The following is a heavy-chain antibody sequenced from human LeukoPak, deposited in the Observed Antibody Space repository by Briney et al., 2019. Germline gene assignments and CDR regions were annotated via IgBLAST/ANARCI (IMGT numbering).Heavy chain of an antibody. CDR1: GYTFTDYY. D-gene: IGHD3-10*01. CDR2: INPHSGGT. V-gene: IGHV1-2*06. CDR3: ARATEGAIIVVRGVIIRYDMDV. J-gene: IGHJ6*02. Sequence: ASVKVSCKTSGYTFTDYYMHWVRQAPGQGLEWMGRINPHSGGTHYAQKFQGRVTMTRDTSISTAYMELNRLKSDDTAAYYCARATEGAIIVVRGVIIRYDMDVWGQGTTVTVSS.